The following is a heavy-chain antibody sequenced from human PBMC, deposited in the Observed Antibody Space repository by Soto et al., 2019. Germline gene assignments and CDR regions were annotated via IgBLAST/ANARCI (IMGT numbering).Heavy chain of an antibody. V-gene: IGHV1-58*01. J-gene: IGHJ4*02. CDR2: IVVGSGNT. D-gene: IGHD2-15*01. CDR3: AAASVVVVAANFDY. CDR1: GFTFTSSA. Sequence: QMQLVQSGPEVKKPGTSVKVSCKASGFTFTSSAVQWVRQARGQRLEWIGWIVVGSGNTNYAQKFQERVTITRDMSTSTAYMELSSLRSEDTAVYYCAAASVVVVAANFDYWGQGTLVTVSS.